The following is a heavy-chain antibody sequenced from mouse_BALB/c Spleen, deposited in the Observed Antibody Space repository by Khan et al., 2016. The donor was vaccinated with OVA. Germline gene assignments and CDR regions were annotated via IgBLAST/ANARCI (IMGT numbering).Heavy chain of an antibody. J-gene: IGHJ2*01. CDR3: ARSGRRWDFDY. CDR1: GYTFINYW. D-gene: IGHD1-1*01. V-gene: IGHV1-7*01. Sequence: QVQLQQSGAELAKPGASVKMSCKASGYTFINYWILWVKQRPGQGLEWIGYINPSTGYTASNQNFKDKATLTADNSSSTAYMQLRSLTSEDSAVYYGARSGRRWDFDYWGQGTTLTVSS. CDR2: INPSTGYT.